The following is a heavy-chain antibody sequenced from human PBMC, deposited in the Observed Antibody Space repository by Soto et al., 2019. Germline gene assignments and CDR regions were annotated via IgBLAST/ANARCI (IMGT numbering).Heavy chain of an antibody. Sequence: ASVKVSCKASGYSLTTYALRWVRQAPGQRLEWMGWINAGNGNTKYSQKFQGRVTITRDTNASTTYMEMTSLTIEDTAFYFCARERIAVAGSPYMDVWGQGTTVTVSS. V-gene: IGHV1-3*01. J-gene: IGHJ6*02. D-gene: IGHD6-19*01. CDR3: ARERIAVAGSPYMDV. CDR1: GYSLTTYA. CDR2: INAGNGNT.